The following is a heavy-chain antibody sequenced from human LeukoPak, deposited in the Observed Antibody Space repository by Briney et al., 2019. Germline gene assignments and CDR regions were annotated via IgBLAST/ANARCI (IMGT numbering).Heavy chain of an antibody. CDR2: IYYSGSAGST. Sequence: SETLSLTCSVSGDSINSGVSYWAWIRQPPGKGLKWIGTIYYSGSAGSTYYNPSLKSRVTISVDTSKNQFSLKVSSVTAADTAVYYCARHDSGGYFYYMDVWGKGTTVTVSS. CDR1: GDSINSGVSY. D-gene: IGHD1-26*01. J-gene: IGHJ6*03. CDR3: ARHDSGGYFYYMDV. V-gene: IGHV4-39*01.